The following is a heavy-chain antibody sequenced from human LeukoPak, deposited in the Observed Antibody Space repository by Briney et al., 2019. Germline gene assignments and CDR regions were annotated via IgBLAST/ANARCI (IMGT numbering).Heavy chain of an antibody. Sequence: GGSLRLSCAASGFTFDDYAMHWVRQAPGKGLEWVSGITWNSGTIGYADSVKGRFTISRDNAKNTLYLQMNSLRAEDTAVYYCARWSYYDAFDIWGQGTMVTVSS. CDR1: GFTFDDYA. CDR3: ARWSYYDAFDI. CDR2: ITWNSGTI. V-gene: IGHV3-9*01. J-gene: IGHJ3*02. D-gene: IGHD1-26*01.